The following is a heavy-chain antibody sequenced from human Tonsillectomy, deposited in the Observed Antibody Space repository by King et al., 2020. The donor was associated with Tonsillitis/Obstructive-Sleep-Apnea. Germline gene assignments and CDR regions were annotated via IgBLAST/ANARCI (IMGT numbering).Heavy chain of an antibody. D-gene: IGHD1-26*01. V-gene: IGHV3-33*01. CDR3: SRRRWETVWGDK. CDR2: IWYDGSNQ. J-gene: IGHJ4*02. CDR1: GFTFSTYG. Sequence: HVQLVESGGGVVQPGRSLRLSCAASGFTFSTYGIHWVRQAPAKGRELLALIWYDGSNQYYADSVKGRFTVSRDNSKNTVFLQMDSLRVTDTAVYYWSRRRWETVWGDKRGQTTLVTVSS.